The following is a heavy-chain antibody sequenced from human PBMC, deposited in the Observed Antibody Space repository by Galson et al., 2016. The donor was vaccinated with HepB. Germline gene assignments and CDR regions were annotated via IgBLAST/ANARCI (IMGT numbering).Heavy chain of an antibody. V-gene: IGHV3-33*01. Sequence: SLRLSCAASGFNISRHGIHWVRQPPGKGLQWLAFVWYDGSKKYFADSVRGRFTLSRDNSKSMAFLQMDDVRAEDTAVYFCARDGGAIAASGYYGMDLWGKGTAVSVSS. CDR3: ARDGGAIAASGYYGMDL. J-gene: IGHJ6*04. D-gene: IGHD2-15*01. CDR1: GFNISRHG. CDR2: VWYDGSKK.